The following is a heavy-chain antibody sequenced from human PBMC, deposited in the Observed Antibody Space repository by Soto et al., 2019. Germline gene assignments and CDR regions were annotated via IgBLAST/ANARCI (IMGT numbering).Heavy chain of an antibody. CDR2: INHSGST. Sequence: SETLSLTCAVYGGSFSGYYWSWIRQPPGKGLEWIGEINHSGSTNYNPSLKSRVTISVDTSKNQFSLKLSSVTAADTAVYYCARRFLRFLDRGVDPWGQGTLVTVSS. V-gene: IGHV4-34*01. CDR3: ARRFLRFLDRGVDP. J-gene: IGHJ5*02. D-gene: IGHD3-3*01. CDR1: GGSFSGYY.